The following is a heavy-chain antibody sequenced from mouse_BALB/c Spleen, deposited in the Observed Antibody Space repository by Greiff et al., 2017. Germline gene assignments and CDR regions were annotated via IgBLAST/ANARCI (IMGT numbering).Heavy chain of an antibody. V-gene: IGHV5-17*02. J-gene: IGHJ4*01. CDR1: GFTFSSFG. Sequence: EVMLVESGGGLVQPGGSRKLSCAASGFTFSSFGMHWVRQAPEKGLEWVAYISSGSSTIYYADTVKGRFTITRDNPKNTLFLQMTSLRSEDTAMYYCARSEVRKGGYAMDYWGQGTSVTVSS. D-gene: IGHD2-14*01. CDR2: ISSGSSTI. CDR3: ARSEVRKGGYAMDY.